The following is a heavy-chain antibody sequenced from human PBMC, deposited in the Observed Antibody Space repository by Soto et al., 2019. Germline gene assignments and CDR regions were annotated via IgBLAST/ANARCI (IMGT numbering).Heavy chain of an antibody. D-gene: IGHD1-20*01. CDR2: IERDDDDK. CDR1: GFSFTSPGMC. Sequence: SGPTLVNPTETLTLTCTFSGFSFTSPGMCVSWIRQPPGKALEWLALIERDDDDKYYSTSLKTRLTISKDTRKNQVVLTMANMDPADTGAYYCARSIRGPRRFNGMDVWGQGTTVTV. CDR3: ARSIRGPRRFNGMDV. J-gene: IGHJ6*02. V-gene: IGHV2-70*13.